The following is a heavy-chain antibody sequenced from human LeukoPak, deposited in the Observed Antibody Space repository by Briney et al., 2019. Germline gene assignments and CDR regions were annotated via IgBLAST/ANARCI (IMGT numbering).Heavy chain of an antibody. D-gene: IGHD1-1*01. CDR3: ARSELSPSDFDY. Sequence: PGGSLRLSCAASGFTFSSYSMNWLRQAPGKGLEWVSSISSSSSYIYYAYSVKGRFTISRDNAKNSLYLQMSSLRAEDTAVYYCARSELSPSDFDYWGQGTVVTVSS. CDR2: ISSSSSYI. V-gene: IGHV3-21*01. CDR1: GFTFSSYS. J-gene: IGHJ4*02.